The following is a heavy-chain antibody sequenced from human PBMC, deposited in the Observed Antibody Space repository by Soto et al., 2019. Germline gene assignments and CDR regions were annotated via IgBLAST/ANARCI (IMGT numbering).Heavy chain of an antibody. J-gene: IGHJ6*02. CDR1: GGSISSSSYY. D-gene: IGHD3-3*01. CDR2: IYYSGST. Sequence: SETLSLTCTVSGGSISSSSYYWGWIRQPPGKGLEWIGSIYYSGSTYYNPSLKSRVTISVDTSKNQFSLKLSSVTAADTAVYYCARSGRLEWGPLWYGMDVWGQGTTVTVSS. V-gene: IGHV4-39*01. CDR3: ARSGRLEWGPLWYGMDV.